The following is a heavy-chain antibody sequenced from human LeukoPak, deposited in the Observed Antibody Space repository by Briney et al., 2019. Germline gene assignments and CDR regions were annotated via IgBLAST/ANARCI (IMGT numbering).Heavy chain of an antibody. V-gene: IGHV3-11*04. CDR2: ISSSGSTI. CDR1: GFTFSDYY. CDR3: AKSMIRGVDDACDI. D-gene: IGHD3-10*01. Sequence: GGSLRLSCAASGFTFSDYYMSWIRQAPGKGLEWVSYISSSGSTIYYADSVKGRFTISRDNAKNSLYLQMNSLRAEDTAVYYCAKSMIRGVDDACDIWGQGTMVTVSS. J-gene: IGHJ3*02.